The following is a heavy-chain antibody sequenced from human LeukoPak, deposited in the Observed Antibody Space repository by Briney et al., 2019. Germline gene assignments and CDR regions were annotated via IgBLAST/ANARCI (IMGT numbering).Heavy chain of an antibody. CDR2: ISGSGGST. V-gene: IGHV3-23*01. J-gene: IGHJ4*02. CDR3: AKLGLGSGNY. D-gene: IGHD3-10*01. Sequence: GGSLRLSCSASGFTFSSYAMHWVRQAPGKGLEWVSTISGSGGSTYYADSVKGRFTISRDNSKNTLYLQVYSLRVEDTAVYYCAKLGLGSGNYWGQGTLVTVSS. CDR1: GFTFSSYA.